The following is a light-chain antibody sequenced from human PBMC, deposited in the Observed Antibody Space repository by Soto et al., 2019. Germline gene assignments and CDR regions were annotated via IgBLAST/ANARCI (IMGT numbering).Light chain of an antibody. Sequence: QSVLTQPASVSGSPGQSITISCTGTRSEVGSYNLVSWHQQHPGKAPKLMIYEGSKRPSGVSNRFSGSKSGNTASLTISGLQAEDEADYYCCSYAGSSTLYVFGTGTKVTVL. J-gene: IGLJ1*01. CDR2: EGS. CDR1: RSEVGSYNL. V-gene: IGLV2-23*01. CDR3: CSYAGSSTLYV.